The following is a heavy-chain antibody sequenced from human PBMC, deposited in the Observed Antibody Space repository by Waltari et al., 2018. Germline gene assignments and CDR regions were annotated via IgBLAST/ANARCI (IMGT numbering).Heavy chain of an antibody. CDR3: ARSLIVVVVAATQNWFDP. CDR2: IYHSGST. D-gene: IGHD2-15*01. Sequence: QVQLQESGPGLVKPSGTLSLTCAVSGGSISSSNWWRWVRQPPGKGLEWIGEIYHSGSTNYNPSLKSRVTISVDKSKNQFSLKLSSVTAADTAVYYCARSLIVVVVAATQNWFDPWGQGTLVTVSS. J-gene: IGHJ5*02. CDR1: GGSISSSNW. V-gene: IGHV4-4*02.